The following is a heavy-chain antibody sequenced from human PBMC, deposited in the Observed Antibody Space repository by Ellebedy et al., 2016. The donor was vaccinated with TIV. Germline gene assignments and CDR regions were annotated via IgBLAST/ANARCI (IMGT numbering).Heavy chain of an antibody. CDR1: GFTFSNYP. V-gene: IGHV3-30*01. CDR3: VKGAYPVPTVMAV. J-gene: IGHJ6*02. D-gene: IGHD3-16*01. CDR2: IAYDGNDE. Sequence: GGSLRLSCAASGFTFSNYPMHWVRQAPGKGLEWVAVIAYDGNDEYYADSVKGRFTISRDSSKNTLDLHMNSLGTEDTGVYYCVKGAYPVPTVMAVWGQGTMVIVSS.